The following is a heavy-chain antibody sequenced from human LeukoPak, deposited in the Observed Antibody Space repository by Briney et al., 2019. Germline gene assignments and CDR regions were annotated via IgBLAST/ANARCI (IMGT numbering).Heavy chain of an antibody. D-gene: IGHD3-9*01. CDR1: GFTFDDYG. Sequence: PGGSLRLSCAASGFTFDDYGMSWVRQAPGKGLEWVSGINWNGGSTGYADSVKGRFTISRDNAKNSLYLQMNSLRAEDTALYYCARDGSLRYFDWLLGSQSGYFDYWGQGTLVTVSS. J-gene: IGHJ4*02. CDR2: INWNGGST. CDR3: ARDGSLRYFDWLLGSQSGYFDY. V-gene: IGHV3-20*04.